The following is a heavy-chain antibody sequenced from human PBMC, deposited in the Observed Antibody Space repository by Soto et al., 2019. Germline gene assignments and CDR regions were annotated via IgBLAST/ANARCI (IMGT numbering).Heavy chain of an antibody. Sequence: QVQLVESVGGVVQPGRSLRVSCAASGITISNYFMYWVRQAPGKGLEWVAAISYDGSNKHYSDSVKGRFTISRDNYKNTRYLQMNSLRDEDAAVFYCVAGDQYCAMGVWGQGNTVAVSS. J-gene: IGHJ6*02. CDR1: GITISNYF. CDR2: ISYDGSNK. CDR3: VAGDQYCAMGV. V-gene: IGHV3-30-3*01. D-gene: IGHD2-15*01.